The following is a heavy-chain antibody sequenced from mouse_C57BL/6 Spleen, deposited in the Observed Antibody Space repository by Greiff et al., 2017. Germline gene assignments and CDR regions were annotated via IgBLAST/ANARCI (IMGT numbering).Heavy chain of an antibody. D-gene: IGHD2-3*01. V-gene: IGHV5-17*01. J-gene: IGHJ2*01. Sequence: EVKLMESGGGLVKPGGSLKLSCAASGFTFSDYGMHWVRQAPEKGLEWVAYISSGSSTIYYADTVKGRFTISRDNAKNTLFLQMTSLRSEDTAMYYCAKAGYSVYFDYWGQGTTLTVSS. CDR1: GFTFSDYG. CDR2: ISSGSSTI. CDR3: AKAGYSVYFDY.